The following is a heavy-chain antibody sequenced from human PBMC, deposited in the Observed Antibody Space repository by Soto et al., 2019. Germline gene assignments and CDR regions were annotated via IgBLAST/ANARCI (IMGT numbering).Heavy chain of an antibody. Sequence: SVKVSCKASGGTFSSYAISWVRQAPGQGLEWMGGIIPIFGTANYAQKSQGRVTITADESTSTAYMELSSLRSEDTAVYYCARGRFLEWLFIYGMDVWGQGTTVTVSS. D-gene: IGHD3-3*01. CDR1: GGTFSSYA. V-gene: IGHV1-69*13. J-gene: IGHJ6*02. CDR3: ARGRFLEWLFIYGMDV. CDR2: IIPIFGTA.